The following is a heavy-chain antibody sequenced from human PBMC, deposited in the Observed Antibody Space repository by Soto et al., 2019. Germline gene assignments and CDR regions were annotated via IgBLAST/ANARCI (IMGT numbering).Heavy chain of an antibody. CDR1: GGSISSAAYY. D-gene: IGHD5-18*01. V-gene: IGHV4-31*03. CDR2: ISHSGST. CDR3: AIGYTYGSNLFDC. Sequence: QVQLQESGPGLVKPSQTLSLSCTVSGGSISSAAYYWSWIRQHPWKGLEWIGYISHSGSTYYTPYLKSRVIISADTSTNRSSRNGTSGTAADTAVYYCAIGYTYGSNLFDCWGQGALVSVSS. J-gene: IGHJ4*02.